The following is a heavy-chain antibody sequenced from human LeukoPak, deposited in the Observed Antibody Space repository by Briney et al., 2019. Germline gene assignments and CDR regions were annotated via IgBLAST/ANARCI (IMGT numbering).Heavy chain of an antibody. D-gene: IGHD2-15*01. J-gene: IGHJ4*02. CDR2: ISRNSRYI. Sequence: GGSLRLSCAASGFTFSTYSMNWVRQAPGKGLEWVSSISRNSRYIYYADSMRGRFTISRDNAKNSLYLQMNRLRAEDTAVYYCARVLPHSDPLDYWGQGTLVTVSS. CDR1: GFTFSTYS. CDR3: ARVLPHSDPLDY. V-gene: IGHV3-21*06.